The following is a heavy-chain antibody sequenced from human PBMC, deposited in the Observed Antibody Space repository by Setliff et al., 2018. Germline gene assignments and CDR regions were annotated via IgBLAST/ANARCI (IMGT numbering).Heavy chain of an antibody. V-gene: IGHV3-23*01. Sequence: GSLRLSCAASGLTFSNYAMSWVRQAPGKGLEWISATSSSGRSTYYADSVKGRFTISRDNSKNVLYLQMNSLKAEDTAIYYCAKYGSNWFGDIRWFDTWGQGTLVTVSS. J-gene: IGHJ5*02. CDR3: AKYGSNWFGDIRWFDT. CDR1: GLTFSNYA. CDR2: TSSSGRST. D-gene: IGHD3-10*01.